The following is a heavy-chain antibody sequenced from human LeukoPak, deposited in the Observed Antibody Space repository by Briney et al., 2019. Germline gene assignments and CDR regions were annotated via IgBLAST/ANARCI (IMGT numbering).Heavy chain of an antibody. V-gene: IGHV4-59*01. CDR3: ARGYSTSWTYYFDY. CDR1: DGAITGYY. J-gene: IGHJ4*02. D-gene: IGHD6-13*01. CDR2: VHYGGST. Sequence: PSETLSLTCTVSDGAITGYYWGWIRQPPGKGLDWIGHVHYGGSTNYNPSLKSQVTISVDTSKNQFSLKLSSVSAADTAVYYCARGYSTSWTYYFDYWGQGALVTVSS.